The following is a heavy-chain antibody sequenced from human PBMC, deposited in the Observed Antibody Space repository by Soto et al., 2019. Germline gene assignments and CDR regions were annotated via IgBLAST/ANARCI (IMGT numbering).Heavy chain of an antibody. J-gene: IGHJ4*02. CDR1: GDSVSSNSAA. V-gene: IGHV6-1*01. CDR3: ARTPRYSYGLALDY. D-gene: IGHD5-18*01. Sequence: QSQTLSLTCAISGDSVSSNSAAWNWIRQSPSRGLEWLGRTYYRSKWYNDYAVSVKSRITINPDTSKNQFSLQLNSVTPEDTAVYYCARTPRYSYGLALDYWGQGTLVTVSS. CDR2: TYYRSKWYN.